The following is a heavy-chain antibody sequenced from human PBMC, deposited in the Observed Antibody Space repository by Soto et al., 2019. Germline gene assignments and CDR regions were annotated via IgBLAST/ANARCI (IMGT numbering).Heavy chain of an antibody. V-gene: IGHV3-7*01. CDR2: IKEEGSEK. CDR1: GFIFSNYW. CDR3: ARGTYGDY. J-gene: IGHJ4*02. D-gene: IGHD1-1*01. Sequence: EVQLVESGGGLVQPGGSLRLSCTVSGFIFSNYWMTWVRQAPGKGLEWVANIKEEGSEKYYVDSVKGRFTITRDSAKNSLYLQMNSLTDEDTAVYYCARGTYGDYWGQGTLVTVS.